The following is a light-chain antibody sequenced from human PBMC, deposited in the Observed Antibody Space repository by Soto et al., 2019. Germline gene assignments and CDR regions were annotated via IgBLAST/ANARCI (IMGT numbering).Light chain of an antibody. J-gene: IGLJ3*02. CDR1: SSNIGAGHD. V-gene: IGLV1-40*01. Sequence: QSVLTQPPSVSGAPGQRVTISCTGNSSNIGAGHDVHWYQQPPGTAPKLLIFRNNNRASGVPGRFSGARSGTSASLAITGLQTGDEADYYCQSFDSNLSGWVFGGGTKGTVL. CDR3: QSFDSNLSGWV. CDR2: RNN.